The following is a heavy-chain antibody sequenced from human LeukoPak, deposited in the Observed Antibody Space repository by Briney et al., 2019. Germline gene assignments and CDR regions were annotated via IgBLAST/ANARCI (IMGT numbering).Heavy chain of an antibody. D-gene: IGHD4-11*01. V-gene: IGHV4-39*07. J-gene: IGHJ4*02. Sequence: SETLSLTCTVSGGSISSSSYYWGWIRQPPRKGLEWIGSIYYSGSTYYNPSLKSRVTISVDTSKNQFSLKLSSVTAADTAVYYCARSRMTTVTTLDYWGQGTLVTVPS. CDR3: ARSRMTTVTTLDY. CDR2: IYYSGST. CDR1: GGSISSSSYY.